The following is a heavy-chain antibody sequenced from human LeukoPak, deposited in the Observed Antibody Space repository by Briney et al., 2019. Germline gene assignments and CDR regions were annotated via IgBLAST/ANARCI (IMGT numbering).Heavy chain of an antibody. V-gene: IGHV4-61*02. D-gene: IGHD6-19*01. CDR1: GGSISSGSYY. Sequence: SETLSLTCTVSGGSISSGSYYWSWIRQPAGQGLEWIGRIYTSGSTNYNPSLKSRVTISVDTSKNQFSLKLSSVTAADTAVYYCARGNGSGWYGFRWFNPWGQGTLVTVSS. CDR3: ARGNGSGWYGFRWFNP. J-gene: IGHJ5*02. CDR2: IYTSGST.